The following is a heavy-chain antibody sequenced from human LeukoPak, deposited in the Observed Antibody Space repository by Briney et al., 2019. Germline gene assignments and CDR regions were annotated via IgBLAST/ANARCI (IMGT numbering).Heavy chain of an antibody. J-gene: IGHJ6*03. CDR1: GFTFCDYA. V-gene: IGHV3-49*03. Sequence: GGSLRLSCTASGFTFCDYAMSWFRQAPGKGLGGVGFIRSKAYGGTTEYAASVKGIFTISRDESKSIAYLQMNSLKAEDTAVYYCTRSWPYYYYMDVWGKGTTVTVSS. CDR3: TRSWPYYYYMDV. D-gene: IGHD5-24*01. CDR2: IRSKAYGGTT.